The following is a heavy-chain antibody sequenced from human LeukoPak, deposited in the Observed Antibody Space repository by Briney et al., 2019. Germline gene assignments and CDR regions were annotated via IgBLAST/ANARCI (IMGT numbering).Heavy chain of an antibody. V-gene: IGHV4-4*07. CDR2: IYTSGST. CDR3: ARDRGYYDSPYYFDY. CDR1: GGSISSYY. J-gene: IGHJ4*02. Sequence: SETLSLTCTVSGGSISSYYWSWIRQPAGKGLEWIGRIYTSGSTNYSPSLKSRVTISVDKSKNQFSLKLSSVTAADTAVYYCARDRGYYDSPYYFDYWGQGTLVTVSS. D-gene: IGHD3-22*01.